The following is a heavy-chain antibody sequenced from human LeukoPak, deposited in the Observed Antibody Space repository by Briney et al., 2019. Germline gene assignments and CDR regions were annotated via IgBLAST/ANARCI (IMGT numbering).Heavy chain of an antibody. Sequence: ASVKVSCKASGYTFTSCDINWVRQATGQGLEWMGWMNPNSGNTGYAQKFQGRVTITRNTSISTAYMELSSLRSEDTAVYYCARGRCNYYDSSGSDYWGQGTLVTVSS. J-gene: IGHJ4*02. CDR2: MNPNSGNT. CDR1: GYTFTSCD. V-gene: IGHV1-8*03. D-gene: IGHD3-22*01. CDR3: ARGRCNYYDSSGSDY.